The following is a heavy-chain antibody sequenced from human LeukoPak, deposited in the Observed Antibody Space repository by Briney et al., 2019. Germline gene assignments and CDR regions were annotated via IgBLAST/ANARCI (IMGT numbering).Heavy chain of an antibody. Sequence: GGSLRLSCAASGFTVSSNYTSWVRQAPGKGLEWVSVIYSGGSTYYADSVKGRFTISRDNSKNTLYLQMNSLRAEDTAVYYCARDVVVAAIYYGMDVWGKGTTVTVSS. J-gene: IGHJ6*04. D-gene: IGHD2-15*01. CDR3: ARDVVVAAIYYGMDV. CDR1: GFTVSSNY. V-gene: IGHV3-53*01. CDR2: IYSGGST.